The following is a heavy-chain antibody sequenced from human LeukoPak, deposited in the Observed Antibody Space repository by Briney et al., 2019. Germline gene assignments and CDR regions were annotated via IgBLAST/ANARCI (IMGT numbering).Heavy chain of an antibody. V-gene: IGHV4-31*03. J-gene: IGHJ3*01. CDR1: GGSISISGFY. D-gene: IGHD6-19*01. CDR2: TYNSGNT. CDR3: ARSSGWRDAFDF. Sequence: SETLSLTCSVFGGSISISGFYWNWIRQLPGKGLEWIGYTYNSGNTYYNPSFRSRVTISTDTSMNQFFLKSHSVTAADTAVYYCARSSGWRDAFDFWGRGTMVTVSS.